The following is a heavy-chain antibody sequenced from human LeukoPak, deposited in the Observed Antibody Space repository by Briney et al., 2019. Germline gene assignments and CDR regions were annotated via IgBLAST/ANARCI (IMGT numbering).Heavy chain of an antibody. CDR2: ISGSGGST. CDR3: ARDPNGDYIGTFDM. V-gene: IGHV3-23*01. D-gene: IGHD4-17*01. J-gene: IGHJ3*02. Sequence: GCLRLSCAASEFTFSTYGMSWVRQAPGKGLEWVSSISGSGGSTQYADSVQGRFAISRDNSNNTLYLQMNSLRVEDTAMYFCARDPNGDYIGTFDMWGRGTMVSVSS. CDR1: EFTFSTYG.